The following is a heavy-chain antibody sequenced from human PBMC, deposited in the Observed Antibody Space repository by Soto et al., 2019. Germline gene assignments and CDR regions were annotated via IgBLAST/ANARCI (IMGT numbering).Heavy chain of an antibody. Sequence: EVQLLESGGGLVQPGGSLRLSCTASGFTFRDYAMTWVRQAPGKGLECVSGIYGSGGGIQYADSVKGRFTISRDNYRNTLYLQMSSLRDEDTAVYYCAKDLVSGDGLWLMDEWGQGTLVTVSP. CDR3: AKDLVSGDGLWLMDE. J-gene: IGHJ4*02. D-gene: IGHD2-21*02. CDR1: GFTFRDYA. CDR2: IYGSGGGI. V-gene: IGHV3-23*01.